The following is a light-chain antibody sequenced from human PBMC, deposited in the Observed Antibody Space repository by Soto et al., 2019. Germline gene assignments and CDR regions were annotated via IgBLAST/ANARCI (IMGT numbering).Light chain of an antibody. J-gene: IGKJ1*01. Sequence: DIPMTQSPSTLSGSVGDRVTITCRASQTISSWLVWYQQKPGKAPKLLIYKASTLRSGVPARFSGSGSVTDFKLTIRSLQRDDFAAYYCQRYRSYPEVLGQGTKVEL. CDR1: QTISSW. CDR3: QRYRSYPEV. CDR2: KAS. V-gene: IGKV1-5*03.